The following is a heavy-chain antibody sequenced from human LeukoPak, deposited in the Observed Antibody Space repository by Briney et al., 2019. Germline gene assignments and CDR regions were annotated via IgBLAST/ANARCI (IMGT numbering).Heavy chain of an antibody. J-gene: IGHJ6*02. D-gene: IGHD2-15*01. V-gene: IGHV3-11*01. CDR2: ISSSGDSL. CDR3: AREVVVLPDHYYYGLDV. Sequence: GGSLRLSCAASGFTFSDYYMTWIRQAPGEGLEWISFISSSGDSLYYADSVEGRFTISRDNAKDSVYLQMTSLRAEDTAIYYCAREVVVLPDHYYYGLDVWGQGTTVTVSS. CDR1: GFTFSDYY.